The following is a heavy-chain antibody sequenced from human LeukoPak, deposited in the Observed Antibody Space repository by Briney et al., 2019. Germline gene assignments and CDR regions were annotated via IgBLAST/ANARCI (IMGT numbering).Heavy chain of an antibody. CDR1: GYTFTSYG. V-gene: IGHV1-18*01. CDR2: ISVYNGKT. D-gene: IGHD3-16*02. Sequence: ASVKVTCKAAGYTFTSYGSSWGGQAPGQGREGRGGISVYNGKTNNEHKLQGRDIITTDKYKNKTYMELRSLRSDDTAVYYCAREARLSPYNWFDLWGQGTLVTVSS. CDR3: AREARLSPYNWFDL. J-gene: IGHJ5*02.